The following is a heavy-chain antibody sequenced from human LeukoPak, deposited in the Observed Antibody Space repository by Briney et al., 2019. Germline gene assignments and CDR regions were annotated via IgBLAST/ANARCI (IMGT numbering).Heavy chain of an antibody. D-gene: IGHD5/OR15-5a*01. CDR1: GYIFTSYY. J-gene: IGHJ4*02. V-gene: IGHV1-46*01. CDR2: INPSAAST. Sequence: ASVKVSCKASGYIFTSYYIHWVRQAPGQGLEWMGFINPSAASTSYAQKFQGRVTMTRDMSTGTVYMELSSLRSEDTAVYYCARNIGSGFDYWGQGTLVTVSS. CDR3: ARNIGSGFDY.